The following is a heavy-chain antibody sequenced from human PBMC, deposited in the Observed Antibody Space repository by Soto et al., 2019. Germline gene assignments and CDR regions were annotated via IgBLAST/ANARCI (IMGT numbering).Heavy chain of an antibody. CDR1: GFTFSSYA. Sequence: EVQLLESGGGLVQPGGSLRLSCAASGFTFSSYAMSWVRQAPGKGLEWVSGISGSGGRTYYADSVKGRFTISRDNSKNTLYLQMNSLRAEDTAVYYCAKDRGRGSSNGIEEMFDYWGQGTLVTVSS. CDR3: AKDRGRGSSNGIEEMFDY. CDR2: ISGSGGRT. D-gene: IGHD1-26*01. J-gene: IGHJ4*02. V-gene: IGHV3-23*01.